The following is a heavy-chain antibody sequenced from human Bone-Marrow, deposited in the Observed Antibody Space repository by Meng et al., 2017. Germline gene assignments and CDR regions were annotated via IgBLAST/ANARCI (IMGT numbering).Heavy chain of an antibody. CDR1: GGSISTRGYY. J-gene: IGHJ5*02. V-gene: IGHV4-39*01. CDR3: VRSSAWVRTGFDP. D-gene: IGHD6-19*01. Sequence: QPQLQESGPGLVRPSEALSLTFSVLGGSISTRGYYWGWIRQPPGKGLEWIGSIGHSGFTYYTPSLKSRVTVSIDTSRNQFSLWLTSVTAADTAVYYCVRSSAWVRTGFDPWGQGTLVTVSS. CDR2: IGHSGFT.